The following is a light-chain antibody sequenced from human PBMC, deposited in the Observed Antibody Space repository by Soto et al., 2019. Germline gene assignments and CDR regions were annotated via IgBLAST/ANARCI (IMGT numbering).Light chain of an antibody. CDR2: KAS. Sequence: IQMTQSPSTLSASVGDRVTITCRASQSIDRWLAWYQQKPGKAPKLLMYKASSLESGVPSKFSGSGSETEFTLTISSLQPDDFATYYCQHYKSYPWTFGQGTKVEIK. CDR1: QSIDRW. V-gene: IGKV1-5*03. J-gene: IGKJ1*01. CDR3: QHYKSYPWT.